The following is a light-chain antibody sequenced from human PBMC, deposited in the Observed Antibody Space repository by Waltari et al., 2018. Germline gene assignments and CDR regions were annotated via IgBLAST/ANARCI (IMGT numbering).Light chain of an antibody. CDR2: AAS. CDR3: QQRSNWPRT. Sequence: EIVLTQSPATLSLSQGESATVPCRASQSVSSYFSGYQQKPGQAPRLLIYAASTRATGIPARLSGSGSGTDLTLTISSLEPEDFAVYYCQQRSNWPRTFGQGTKVEIK. CDR1: QSVSSY. J-gene: IGKJ1*01. V-gene: IGKV3-11*01.